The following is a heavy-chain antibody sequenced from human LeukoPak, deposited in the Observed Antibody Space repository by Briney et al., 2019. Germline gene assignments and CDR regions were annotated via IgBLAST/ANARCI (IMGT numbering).Heavy chain of an antibody. CDR3: ARKEYRTDAFDI. J-gene: IGHJ3*02. CDR1: GYTFTDYY. CDR2: INPNSGGT. Sequence: ASVKVSXKTSGYTFTDYYMHWVRQAPGQGLEWMGWINPNSGGTNYAQKFQGRFTMTRDTSISTAYTELSRLRSDDTAVYYCARKEYRTDAFDIWGQGTMVTVSS. V-gene: IGHV1-2*02. D-gene: IGHD6-6*01.